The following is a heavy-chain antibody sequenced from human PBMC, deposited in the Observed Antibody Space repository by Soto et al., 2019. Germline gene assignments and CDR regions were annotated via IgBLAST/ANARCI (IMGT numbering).Heavy chain of an antibody. V-gene: IGHV3-33*01. CDR3: ARETAAAADVQFDY. J-gene: IGHJ4*02. CDR2: IWYDGNIQ. D-gene: IGHD6-13*01. CDR1: GFTFSRSA. Sequence: QVPLVESGGGVLQPGGSLRLSCAASGFTFSRSAMHWVRHAPGKGLEWVALIWYDGNIQYYADSVRGRFTISRDNSKNALYLQMNSLRAEDTAVYYCARETAAAADVQFDYWGQGTLVTVSS.